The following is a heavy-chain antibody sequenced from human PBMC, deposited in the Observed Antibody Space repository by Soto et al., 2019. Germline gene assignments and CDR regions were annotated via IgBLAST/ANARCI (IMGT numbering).Heavy chain of an antibody. J-gene: IGHJ4*02. D-gene: IGHD5-18*01. Sequence: QVQLQESGPGLVKPSETLSLTCTVSGGSISSYYWSWIRQPPGKGLEWIGYIYYSGSTNYNPSLKSRVNISVHTSKSHFSLRLSSVTAADTAVYYCATATTAMEYYLAYRGQGTLVTVS. V-gene: IGHV4-59*01. CDR2: IYYSGST. CDR1: GGSISSYY. CDR3: ATATTAMEYYLAY.